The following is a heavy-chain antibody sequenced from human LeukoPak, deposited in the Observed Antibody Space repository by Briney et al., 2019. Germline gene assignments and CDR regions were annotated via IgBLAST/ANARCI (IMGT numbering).Heavy chain of an antibody. V-gene: IGHV5-51*01. Sequence: TGESLKISCKGSGYSFTSYWIGWVRQMPGKGLEWMGIIYPGDSDTRYSPSFQGQVTISADKSISTAYLQWSSLKASDTAMYYCARLESIVVVPAAIDYWGQGTLVTVSS. D-gene: IGHD2-2*01. CDR1: GYSFTSYW. CDR3: ARLESIVVVPAAIDY. J-gene: IGHJ4*02. CDR2: IYPGDSDT.